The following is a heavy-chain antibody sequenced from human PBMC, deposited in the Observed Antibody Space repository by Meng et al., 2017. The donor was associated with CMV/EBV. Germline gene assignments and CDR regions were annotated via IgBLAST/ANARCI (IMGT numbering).Heavy chain of an antibody. Sequence: VRLQASGPGLWKPSGALSPRCHVYGCSSSSDYCSWIRKPARQGLEWIGRIYTSGSTNYNPSLKSRVTMSVDTSKNQFSLKLSSVTAADTAVYYCARHVDTSMVVGIDYWGQGTLVTVSS. CDR3: ARHVDTSMVVGIDY. D-gene: IGHD5-18*01. CDR2: IYTSGST. V-gene: IGHV4-4*07. CDR1: GCSSSSDY. J-gene: IGHJ4*02.